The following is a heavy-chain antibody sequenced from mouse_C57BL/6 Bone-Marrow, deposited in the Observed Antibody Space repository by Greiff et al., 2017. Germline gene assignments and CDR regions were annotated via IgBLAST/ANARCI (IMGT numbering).Heavy chain of an antibody. D-gene: IGHD4-1*02. CDR3: ATTGFDY. CDR1: GYTFTSYW. Sequence: VQLQQPGAELVMPGASVKLSCKASGYTFTSYWMHCVKQRPGQGLEWIGEIDPSDSYTNYNQKFKGKATLTVDKSSSTAYMQLSSLTSEDSAVYYCATTGFDYWGQGTTLTVSS. J-gene: IGHJ2*01. V-gene: IGHV1-69*01. CDR2: IDPSDSYT.